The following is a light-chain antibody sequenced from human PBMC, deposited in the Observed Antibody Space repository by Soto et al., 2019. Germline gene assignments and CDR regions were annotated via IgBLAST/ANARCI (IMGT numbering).Light chain of an antibody. J-gene: IGKJ1*01. V-gene: IGKV2D-29*01. Sequence: EIVMTQTPLSLSVTPGQSASISCKSAQSLLHIDGKTFFYCYLQKTGQPPQLMIYEVSNRLSGVPDRLSGSGSGKHFTMKLSGVEAEDVGVYYCIQTIQLPWTFGQGPKVDIK. CDR1: QSLLHIDGKTF. CDR3: IQTIQLPWT. CDR2: EVS.